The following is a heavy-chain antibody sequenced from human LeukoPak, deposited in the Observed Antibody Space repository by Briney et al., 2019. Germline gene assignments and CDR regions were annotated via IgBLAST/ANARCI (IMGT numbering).Heavy chain of an antibody. D-gene: IGHD5-12*01. Sequence: PGGTLRLSCAASGFTFTSFAMSWVRQAPGKGLEWIGRVFTSGSTNYNPSLKSRVTMSVDTSKNQFSLNLSSVTAADTAVYYCARVRGSSGYDGNYYYHYMDVWGKGTTVTISS. J-gene: IGHJ6*03. CDR1: GFTFTSFA. CDR3: ARVRGSSGYDGNYYYHYMDV. CDR2: VFTSGST. V-gene: IGHV4-59*10.